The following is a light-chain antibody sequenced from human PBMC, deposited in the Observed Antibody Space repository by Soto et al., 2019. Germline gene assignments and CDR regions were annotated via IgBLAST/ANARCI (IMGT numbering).Light chain of an antibody. J-gene: IGLJ1*01. CDR2: EVS. Sequence: QSVLTQPASVSGSPGQSITISCTGTSSDVGGYNYVSWYQQHPGKAPKLMIYEVSNRPSGVSNRFSGSKSGNTASLTISGLQAEDEADYYCSSYTISNTLGGLFGTGTKVTVL. CDR1: SSDVGGYNY. CDR3: SSYTISNTLGGL. V-gene: IGLV2-14*01.